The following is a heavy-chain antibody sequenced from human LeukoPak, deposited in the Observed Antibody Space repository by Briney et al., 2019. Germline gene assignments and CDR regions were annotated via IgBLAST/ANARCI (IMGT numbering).Heavy chain of an antibody. J-gene: IGHJ4*02. D-gene: IGHD2-2*01. V-gene: IGHV1-2*02. CDR3: ARANFLYCSSSTCLFDY. CDR1: GYTFTDYY. CDR2: INPNDGDT. Sequence: ASVKVSCKASGYTFTDYYMHWVRQAPGQGFEWMGWINPNDGDTSYAQKFQGRVTMTRDASISTAHMEVSRLRSDDTAVYYCARANFLYCSSSTCLFDYWGQGTLVIVSS.